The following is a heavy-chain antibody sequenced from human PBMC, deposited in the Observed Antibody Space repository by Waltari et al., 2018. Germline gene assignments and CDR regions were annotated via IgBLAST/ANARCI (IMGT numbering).Heavy chain of an antibody. J-gene: IGHJ5*02. CDR3: ARAGYSYGYGWFDP. CDR1: GGSFSGYS. Sequence: QVQLQQWGAGLLKPSETLSLTCAVYGGSFSGYSWSWFRQPPGKGLEWIGEINHSGSTNYNPSLKSRVTISVDTSKNQFSLKLSSVTAADTAVYYCARAGYSYGYGWFDPWGQGTLVTVSS. D-gene: IGHD5-18*01. CDR2: INHSGST. V-gene: IGHV4-34*01.